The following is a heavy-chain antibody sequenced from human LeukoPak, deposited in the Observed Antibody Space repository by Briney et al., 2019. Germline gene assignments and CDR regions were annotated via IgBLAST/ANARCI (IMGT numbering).Heavy chain of an antibody. CDR2: ITPTGNTF. J-gene: IGHJ4*02. CDR3: ARSLSGYKPLCAY. CDR1: GFTFTTYS. D-gene: IGHD3-22*01. Sequence: PGGSLRLSCEGSGFTFTTYSLTWVRQVPGKGLEWISYITPTGNTFYYADSVKGRFTISRDNAKNSLFLQMSSLRVDDTAVYYCARSLSGYKPLCAYWGQGTQVTVSS. V-gene: IGHV3-48*01.